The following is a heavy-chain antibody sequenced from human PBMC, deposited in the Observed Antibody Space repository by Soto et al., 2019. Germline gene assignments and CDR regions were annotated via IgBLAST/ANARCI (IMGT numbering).Heavy chain of an antibody. J-gene: IGHJ4*02. CDR3: ARDTIYVVVAATTY. D-gene: IGHD2-15*01. V-gene: IGHV3-30-3*01. CDR2: ISHDGINK. Sequence: QVQLVESGGGVVQPGRSLRLSCAASGFTFRSYAMHWVRQAPGKGLEWVAVISHDGINKYYADSVKGRFTISRDNSNNTLYLQMNSLRAEDTAVYYCARDTIYVVVAATTYWGQGTLVTVSS. CDR1: GFTFRSYA.